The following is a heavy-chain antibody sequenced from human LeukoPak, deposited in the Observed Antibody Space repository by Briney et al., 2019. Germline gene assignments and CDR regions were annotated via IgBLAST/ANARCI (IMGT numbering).Heavy chain of an antibody. D-gene: IGHD4-23*01. CDR2: IYYSGST. J-gene: IGHJ4*02. CDR3: ARDLLNEGNHLDY. V-gene: IGHV4-30-4*01. Sequence: SQTLSLSRTVSSGSISSGDYYWSWIRQPPGKGLEWIGYIYYSGSTYYNPSLKSRVTISVDTSKNQFSLKLSSVTAADTAVYYCARDLLNEGNHLDYWGQGTLVTVSS. CDR1: SGSISSGDYY.